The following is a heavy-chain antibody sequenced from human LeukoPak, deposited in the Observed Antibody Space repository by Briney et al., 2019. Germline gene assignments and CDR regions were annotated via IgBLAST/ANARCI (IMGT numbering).Heavy chain of an antibody. CDR2: IRYDGSNK. CDR1: GFTLSSYG. D-gene: IGHD2-2*01. J-gene: IGHJ4*02. Sequence: PGGSLRLSCAASGFTLSSYGMHWVRQAPGKGLEWVAFIRYDGSNKYYADSVKGRFTISRDNSKNTLYLQMNSLRAEDTAVYYCAKGDYCSSTSCLNDYWGQGTLVTVSS. CDR3: AKGDYCSSTSCLNDY. V-gene: IGHV3-30*02.